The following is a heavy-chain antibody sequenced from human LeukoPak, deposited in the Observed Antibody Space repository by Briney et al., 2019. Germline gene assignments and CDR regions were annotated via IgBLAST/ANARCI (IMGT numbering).Heavy chain of an antibody. CDR2: ISSSSSTI. D-gene: IGHD5-12*01. J-gene: IGHJ4*02. V-gene: IGHV3-48*01. Sequence: GGSLRLSCAASGFSFSSYSMNWVRQAPGKGLEWVSYISSSSSTITYADSVKGRFTSTRDNAKNSLYLHMNSLRAEDTAVYYCARDGGYSEDYWGQGTRVTVSS. CDR1: GFSFSSYS. CDR3: ARDGGYSEDY.